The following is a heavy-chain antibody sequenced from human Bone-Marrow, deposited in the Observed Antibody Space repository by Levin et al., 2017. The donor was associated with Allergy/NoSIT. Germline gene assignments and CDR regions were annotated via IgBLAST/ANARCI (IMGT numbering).Heavy chain of an antibody. J-gene: IGHJ4*02. Sequence: PGESLKISCAASGFTFSSYWMHWVRQAPGKGLVWVSRINSDGSSTSYADSVKGRFTISRDNAKNTLYLQMNSLRAEDTAVYYCASYHGDLDYWGQGTLVTVSS. CDR3: ASYHGDLDY. CDR1: GFTFSSYW. D-gene: IGHD4-17*01. V-gene: IGHV3-74*01. CDR2: INSDGSST.